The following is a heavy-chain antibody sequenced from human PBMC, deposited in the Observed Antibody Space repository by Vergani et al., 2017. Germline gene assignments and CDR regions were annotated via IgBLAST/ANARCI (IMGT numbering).Heavy chain of an antibody. Sequence: EVQLVESGGGLVKPGGSLRLSCAASGFTFSNAWMSWVRQAPGKGLEWVGRIKSKTDGGTTDYAAPVKGRFTISRDDSKNTLYLQMNSLKTEDTAVYYCVKDREYYYGSGSSDYWGQGTLVTVSS. CDR3: VKDREYYYGSGSSDY. J-gene: IGHJ4*02. D-gene: IGHD3-10*01. V-gene: IGHV3-15*01. CDR2: IKSKTDGGTT. CDR1: GFTFSNAW.